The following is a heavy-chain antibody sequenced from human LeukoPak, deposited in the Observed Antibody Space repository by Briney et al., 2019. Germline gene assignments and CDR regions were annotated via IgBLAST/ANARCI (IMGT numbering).Heavy chain of an antibody. V-gene: IGHV1-18*01. CDR2: ARGNNGNT. Sequence: ASVMGSCTASGYTFPTSGISWLRQARGQGLDWIGWARGNNGNTNYAQKLQGGVTMTTDTSTNTAYMELRSLRSDDTAVYYCARDFYHSGTNWYDVFDVWGQGTMVTVSS. D-gene: IGHD1-1*01. CDR1: GYTFPTSG. CDR3: ARDFYHSGTNWYDVFDV. J-gene: IGHJ3*01.